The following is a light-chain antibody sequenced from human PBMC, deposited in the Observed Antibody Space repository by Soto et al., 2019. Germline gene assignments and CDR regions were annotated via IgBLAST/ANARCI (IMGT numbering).Light chain of an antibody. J-gene: IGLJ1*01. V-gene: IGLV1-44*01. CDR1: RSDIGSNF. CDR3: AAWADSLTGPV. Sequence: QSFLRQPPSASGTPGRAVIIACSGSRSDIGSNFVNWYQHLPGTAPKLLIYNSNQRPSGVPDRFSGSKSGTSASLAISGLQSEDEADYYCAAWADSLTGPVLGTGTKVTVL. CDR2: NSN.